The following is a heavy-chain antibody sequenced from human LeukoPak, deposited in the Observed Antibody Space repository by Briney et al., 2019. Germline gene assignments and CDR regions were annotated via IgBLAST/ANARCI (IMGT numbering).Heavy chain of an antibody. D-gene: IGHD1-26*01. CDR1: GFTFDDYA. J-gene: IGHJ3*02. CDR3: TRDRGGSYYDAFDM. CDR2: ITWNSGTI. Sequence: PGGSLRLSCAASGFTFDDYAMHWVRQAPGKGLEWVSGITWNSGTIAYADSGKGRFTISRDNAKSSLYLQMNSLRAEDTALYYCTRDRGGSYYDAFDMWGQGTRVTVSS. V-gene: IGHV3-9*01.